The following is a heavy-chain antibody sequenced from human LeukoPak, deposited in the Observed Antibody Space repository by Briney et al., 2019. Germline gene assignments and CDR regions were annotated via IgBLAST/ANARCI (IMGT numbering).Heavy chain of an antibody. V-gene: IGHV4-34*01. D-gene: IGHD2-2*01. CDR2: INHSGST. Sequence: SETLSLTCAVYGGSFSGYYWSWIRQPPGKGLEWIGEINHSGSTNYNPSLKSRVTISVDTSKNQFSLKLSSVTAADTAVYYCASGRSYQLLIFVPWGQGTLGTVSS. CDR3: ASGRSYQLLIFVP. J-gene: IGHJ5*02. CDR1: GGSFSGYY.